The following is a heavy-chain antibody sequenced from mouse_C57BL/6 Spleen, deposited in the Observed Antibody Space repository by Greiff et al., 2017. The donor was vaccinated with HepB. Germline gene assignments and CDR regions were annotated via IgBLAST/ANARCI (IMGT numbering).Heavy chain of an antibody. Sequence: EVKLMESEGGLVQPGSSMKLSCTASGFTFSDYYMAWVRQVPEKGLEWVANINYDGSSTYYLDSLKSRFIISRDNAKNILYLQMSSLKSEDTATYYCARESYGSSSSYYFDYWGQGTTLTVSS. D-gene: IGHD1-1*01. J-gene: IGHJ2*01. CDR1: GFTFSDYY. CDR3: ARESYGSSSSYYFDY. CDR2: INYDGSST. V-gene: IGHV5-16*01.